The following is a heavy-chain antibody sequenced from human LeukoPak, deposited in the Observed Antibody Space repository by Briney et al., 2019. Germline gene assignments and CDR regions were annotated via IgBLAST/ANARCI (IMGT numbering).Heavy chain of an antibody. CDR1: GGSFSDYY. CDR2: INHSGST. J-gene: IGHJ3*01. Sequence: SETLSLTCAVYGGSFSDYYWTWIRQPPGKGLEWIGEINHSGSTNYNPPLKSRVTISVDTSKNQFSLKLSSVTAADTAVYYCARGSPFGNPHVWGQGTMVTVSS. D-gene: IGHD3-10*01. V-gene: IGHV4-34*01. CDR3: ARGSPFGNPHV.